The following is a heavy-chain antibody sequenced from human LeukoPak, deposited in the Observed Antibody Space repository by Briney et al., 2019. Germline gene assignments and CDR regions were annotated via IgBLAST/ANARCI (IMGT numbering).Heavy chain of an antibody. V-gene: IGHV1-69*05. J-gene: IGHJ5*02. CDR2: IIPIFGRA. Sequence: SVKVSCKASGGTFSSEAFIWVRQAPGQGLEWMGGIIPIFGRADYAQRFQDIVSITTDESTSTVYMELSSLRSEDTAVYYCARGETILNWFDPWGQGTLVTVSS. CDR1: GGTFSSEA. D-gene: IGHD1-1*01. CDR3: ARGETILNWFDP.